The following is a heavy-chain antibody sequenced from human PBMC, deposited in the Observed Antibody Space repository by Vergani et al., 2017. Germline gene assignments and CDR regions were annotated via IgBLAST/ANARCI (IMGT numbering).Heavy chain of an antibody. Sequence: QVQLQESGPGLVKPSETLSLTCTVSGGSISSYYWGWIRQPPGKGLEWIGSIYHSGSTYYNPSLKSRVTTSVDTSKNQFSLKLSSVTAADTAVYYCAGGQLGDSIYYYYGMDVWGQGTTVTVSS. CDR3: AGGQLGDSIYYYYGMDV. CDR2: IYHSGST. D-gene: IGHD6-6*01. J-gene: IGHJ6*02. V-gene: IGHV4-38-2*02. CDR1: GGSISSYY.